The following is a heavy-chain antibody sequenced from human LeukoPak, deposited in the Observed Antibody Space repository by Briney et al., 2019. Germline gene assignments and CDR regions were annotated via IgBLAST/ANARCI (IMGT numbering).Heavy chain of an antibody. CDR1: GFSFSDYY. Sequence: PGGSLRLSCAASGFSFSDYYMSWIRQAPGKGLEWVSYISSSGGNIYYADSVRGRFTMSRDSAKKSLFLQMNRLRAEDTAVYYCARFGTGYGALDIWGQGTTVTVSS. V-gene: IGHV3-11*04. CDR3: ARFGTGYGALDI. J-gene: IGHJ3*02. D-gene: IGHD3/OR15-3a*01. CDR2: ISSSGGNI.